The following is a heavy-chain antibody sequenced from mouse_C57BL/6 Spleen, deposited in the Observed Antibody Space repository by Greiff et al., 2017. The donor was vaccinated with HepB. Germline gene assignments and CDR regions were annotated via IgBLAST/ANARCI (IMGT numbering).Heavy chain of an antibody. D-gene: IGHD1-1*01. J-gene: IGHJ4*01. CDR3: ARGDYGSSYPYYAMDY. V-gene: IGHV5-6*01. CDR1: GFTFSSYG. CDR2: ISSGGSYT. Sequence: EVQVVESGGDLVKPGGSLKLSCAASGFTFSSYGMSWVRQTPDKRLEWVATISSGGSYTYYPDSVKGRFTISRDNAKNTLYLQMSSLKSEDTAMYYCARGDYGSSYPYYAMDYWGQGTSVTVSS.